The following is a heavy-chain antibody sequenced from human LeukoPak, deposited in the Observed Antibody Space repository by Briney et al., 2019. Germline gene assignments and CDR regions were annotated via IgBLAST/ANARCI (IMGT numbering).Heavy chain of an antibody. CDR3: ASSGHQPLDYGSKYRFDY. CDR1: GFTFSSYW. J-gene: IGHJ4*02. V-gene: IGHV3-7*01. Sequence: PGGSLRLSCAASGFTFSSYWMSWVRQAPGRGLEWVANIKQDGSEKYYVDSVKGRFTISRDNAKNTLYLQMNSLRAEDTAVYYCASSGHQPLDYGSKYRFDYWGQGTLVTVSS. D-gene: IGHD4-17*01. CDR2: IKQDGSEK.